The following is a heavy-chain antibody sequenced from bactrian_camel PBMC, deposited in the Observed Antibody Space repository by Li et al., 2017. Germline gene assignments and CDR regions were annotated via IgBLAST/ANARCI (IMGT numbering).Heavy chain of an antibody. V-gene: IGHV3S55*01. Sequence: HVQLVESGGGSVQAGGSLTLSCVVSGVSVNRYCIGWFRQVPGKEREGVAAVVSDGSTRYIDSVRGRFTLSKDNAKNTLDLQMNSLKPEDTAMYYCASDRRVLSSLSPGAWYYWGQGTQVTVS. J-gene: IGHJ4*01. CDR2: VVSDGST. CDR1: GVSVNRYC. D-gene: IGHD2*01. CDR3: ASDRRVLSSLSPGAWYY.